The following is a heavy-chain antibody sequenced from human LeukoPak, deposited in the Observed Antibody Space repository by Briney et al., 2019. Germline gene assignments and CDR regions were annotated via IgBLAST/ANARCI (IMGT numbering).Heavy chain of an antibody. V-gene: IGHV5-51*01. CDR3: ARRVITMIVAENDAFDI. J-gene: IGHJ3*02. Sequence: GESLKISCKASGYRFTSYWIGWVRQLPGKGLEWMGIIYPGDPHTRYSPSFQGQATISADQSISTAYLQWSSLKASDTAMYYCARRVITMIVAENDAFDIWGQGTMVTVSS. CDR1: GYRFTSYW. D-gene: IGHD3-22*01. CDR2: IYPGDPHT.